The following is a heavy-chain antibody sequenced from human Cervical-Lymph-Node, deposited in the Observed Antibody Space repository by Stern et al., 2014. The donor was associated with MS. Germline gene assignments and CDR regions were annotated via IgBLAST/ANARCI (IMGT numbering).Heavy chain of an antibody. V-gene: IGHV1-69*01. D-gene: IGHD6-13*01. CDR2: STPLFGTT. J-gene: IGHJ4*02. CDR3: VRHQGGIAAF. CDR1: GGSFSTLD. Sequence: GQLVESGAEVRKPGSSVKDSCKASGGSFSTLDIDWVRQAPGQGLERFGGSTPLFGTTNSAQKVQDRIAFTADESTSTTYMSLSSLKSDDTAIYYCVRHQGGIAAFWGQGTLVTVSS.